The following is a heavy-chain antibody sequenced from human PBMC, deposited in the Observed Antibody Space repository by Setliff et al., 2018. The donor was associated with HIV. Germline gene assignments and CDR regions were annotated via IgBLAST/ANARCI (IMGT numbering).Heavy chain of an antibody. CDR3: ARAQPTNRIAAAGFDY. J-gene: IGHJ4*02. D-gene: IGHD6-13*01. CDR2: IIPLFGTE. V-gene: IGHV1-69*13. CDR1: GGTFSSYA. Sequence: SVKVSCKASGGTFSSYAISWVRQAPGQGLEWMGGIIPLFGTENYAQKFQGRVTVTADESTSTAYMELSSLRSEDTAVYYCARAQPTNRIAAAGFDYWGQGTLVTVSS.